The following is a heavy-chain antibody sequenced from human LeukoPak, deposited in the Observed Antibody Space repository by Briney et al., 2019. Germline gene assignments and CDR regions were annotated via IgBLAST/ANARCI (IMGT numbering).Heavy chain of an antibody. V-gene: IGHV3-74*01. CDR3: ARDQYYYDSSGYSRHFDY. CDR1: GCTFSSYW. D-gene: IGHD3-22*01. Sequence: PGGSLRLSCAASGCTFSSYWMHWVRQAPGKGLVWVSRINSDGSSTSYADSVKGRFTISRDNAKNTLYLQMNSLRAEDTAVYYCARDQYYYDSSGYSRHFDYWGQGTLVTVSS. CDR2: INSDGSST. J-gene: IGHJ4*02.